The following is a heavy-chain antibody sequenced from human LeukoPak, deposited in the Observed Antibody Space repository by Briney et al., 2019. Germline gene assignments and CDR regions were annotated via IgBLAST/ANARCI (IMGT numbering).Heavy chain of an antibody. V-gene: IGHV3-64*01. D-gene: IGHD6-6*01. CDR3: ARAAARPDYFYYCMDV. Sequence: GGSLRLSCAASGFTFSSYAMHWVRQAPGKGLEYVSSIRSDGSDTFYANSVKGRFTISRDNSRNTLYLQMGSLRVEDLAIYYCARAAARPDYFYYCMDVWGKGTTVIVSS. CDR2: IRSDGSDT. J-gene: IGHJ6*03. CDR1: GFTFSSYA.